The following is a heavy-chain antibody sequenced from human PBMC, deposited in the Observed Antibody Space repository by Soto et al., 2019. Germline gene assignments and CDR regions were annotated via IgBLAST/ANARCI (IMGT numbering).Heavy chain of an antibody. CDR3: TRDQRNSNVAEDS. V-gene: IGHV1-18*04. Sequence: QAQLVQSGPEVQKPGASVKVSCKASGYIFTAYYIGWARQAPGQGLEWMGWGNTYNGHTGYAQKFEGRVTMTTDTSTRTAYMELRDLGTDDTAVYYCTRDQRNSNVAEDSWGQGTLVTVSS. D-gene: IGHD2-21*01. CDR2: GNTYNGHT. CDR1: GYIFTAYY. J-gene: IGHJ4*02.